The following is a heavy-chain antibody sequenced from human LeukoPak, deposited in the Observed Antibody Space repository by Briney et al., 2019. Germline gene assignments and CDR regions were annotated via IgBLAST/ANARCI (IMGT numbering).Heavy chain of an antibody. J-gene: IGHJ3*02. V-gene: IGHV3-21*01. CDR2: ISFSSSYI. CDR3: ARGKDSFDI. Sequence: GGSLRLSCTVSGFAFSDYGMNWVRQAPGKGLEWVSFISFSSSYIYYADSVKGRFTISRDNAKNSLYLQMNSLRAEDTAVYYCARGKDSFDIWGQGTIVTVSS. CDR1: GFAFSDYG.